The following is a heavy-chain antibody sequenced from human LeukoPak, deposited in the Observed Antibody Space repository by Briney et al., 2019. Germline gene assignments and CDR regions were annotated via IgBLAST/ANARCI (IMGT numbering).Heavy chain of an antibody. V-gene: IGHV3-33*01. D-gene: IGHD5-24*01. CDR2: IWYDGSNK. CDR1: GFTFSSYG. J-gene: IGHJ4*02. CDR3: ARDIEARASRGIDY. Sequence: PGGSLRLSCAASGFTFSSYGMHWVRQAPGKGLEWVAVIWYDGSNKYYADSVKGRFTISRDNAKNSLYLQMNSLRAEDTAVYYCARDIEARASRGIDYWGQGTLVTVSS.